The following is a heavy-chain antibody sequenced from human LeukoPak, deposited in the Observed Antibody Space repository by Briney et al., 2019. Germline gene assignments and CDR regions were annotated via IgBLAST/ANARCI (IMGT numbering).Heavy chain of an antibody. Sequence: GGSLRLSCAASGFMFTEYGMHWVRQAPGKGLEWVAFIRHDGSDKLYAESVKGRFTISRDNSKNTVSLQMNSLRSGDTAVYYCAKDWGGRGCCGDYFDYWGRGSLVTVSS. V-gene: IGHV3-30*02. CDR1: GFMFTEYG. D-gene: IGHD6-19*01. CDR3: AKDWGGRGCCGDYFDY. J-gene: IGHJ4*02. CDR2: IRHDGSDK.